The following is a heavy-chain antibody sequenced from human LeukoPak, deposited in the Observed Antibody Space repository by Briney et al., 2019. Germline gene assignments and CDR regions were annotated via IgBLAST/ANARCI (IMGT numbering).Heavy chain of an antibody. V-gene: IGHV1-69*04. CDR1: GGTFSSYA. CDR3: AREGYCSSTSCYDLDYYYGMDV. CDR2: IIPILGIA. D-gene: IGHD2-2*01. Sequence: SVKVSCTASGGTFSSYAISWVRQAPGQGLEWMGRIIPILGIANYAQKFQGRVTITADKSTSTAYMELSSLRSEDTAVYYCAREGYCSSTSCYDLDYYYGMDVWGQGTTVIVSS. J-gene: IGHJ6*02.